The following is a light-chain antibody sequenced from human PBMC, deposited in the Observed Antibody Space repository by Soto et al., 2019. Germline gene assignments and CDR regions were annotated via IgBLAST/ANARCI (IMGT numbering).Light chain of an antibody. CDR3: QQRSNLPLT. CDR1: QSVSSY. V-gene: IGKV3-11*01. CDR2: GAS. Sequence: EIVLTQSPATLSLSPGERATLSCRASQSVSSYLAWYQHKPGQAPRLLIYGASNRATGIPARFSGSGSGTDFTLIISSLEPEDFAVYYCQQRSNLPLTFGGGTEVDIK. J-gene: IGKJ4*01.